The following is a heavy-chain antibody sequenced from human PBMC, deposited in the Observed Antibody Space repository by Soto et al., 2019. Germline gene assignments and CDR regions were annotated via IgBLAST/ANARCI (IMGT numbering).Heavy chain of an antibody. V-gene: IGHV3-21*04. J-gene: IGHJ3*02. CDR1: GLTFSSYS. CDR2: ISSSSSYI. CDR3: AKVFIIVVVPAAIPDAFDI. D-gene: IGHD2-2*01. Sequence: GGSLRLSCAASGLTFSSYSMNWVRQAPGKGLEWVSSISSSSSYIYYADSVKGRFTISRDNSKNTLYLQMNSLRAEDTAVYYCAKVFIIVVVPAAIPDAFDIWGQGTMVTVSS.